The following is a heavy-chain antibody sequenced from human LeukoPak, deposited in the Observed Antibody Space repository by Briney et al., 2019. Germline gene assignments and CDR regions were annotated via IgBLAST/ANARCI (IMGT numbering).Heavy chain of an antibody. CDR1: GFTFSSYG. Sequence: SGGSLRLSCAASGFTFSSYGMHWVRQAPGKGLGWVAGIWFDARNEHYADSVKGRFTISRDNSKNALYLQMDSLRADDTAVYYCTRDFSSSPSCYDYWGQGTLVTVSS. CDR2: IWFDARNE. J-gene: IGHJ4*02. CDR3: TRDFSSSPSCYDY. V-gene: IGHV3-33*01. D-gene: IGHD2-2*01.